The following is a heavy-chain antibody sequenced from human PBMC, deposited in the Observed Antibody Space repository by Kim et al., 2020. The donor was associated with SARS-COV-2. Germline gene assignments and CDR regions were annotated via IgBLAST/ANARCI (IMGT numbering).Heavy chain of an antibody. V-gene: IGHV4-59*01. Sequence: SETLSLTCTVSGGSLSSYYWSWIRQPPGTGLEWIGYIYYSGSTNYNPSLKSRVTISVDTSKNQFSLKLSSVTAADTAVYYCARIKRTLYGDYGPFDYWGQGTLVTVSS. D-gene: IGHD4-17*01. CDR1: GGSLSSYY. J-gene: IGHJ4*02. CDR3: ARIKRTLYGDYGPFDY. CDR2: IYYSGST.